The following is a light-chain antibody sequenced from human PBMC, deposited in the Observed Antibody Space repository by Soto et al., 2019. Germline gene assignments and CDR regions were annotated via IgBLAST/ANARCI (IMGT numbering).Light chain of an antibody. Sequence: EIVLTQSPGTLSLSPGERATLSCRASQSVSSKLAWYQHKPGQAPRLLIYGASTRATDIPATFSGSGSGTDFTLTISRLEPEDFAVYYCQQYGSSGTFGQGTKVDIK. CDR1: QSVSSK. J-gene: IGKJ1*01. CDR2: GAS. CDR3: QQYGSSGT. V-gene: IGKV3-20*01.